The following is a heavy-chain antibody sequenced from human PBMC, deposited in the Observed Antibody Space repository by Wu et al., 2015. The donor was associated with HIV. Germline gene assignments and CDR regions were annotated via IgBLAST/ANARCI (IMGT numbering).Heavy chain of an antibody. V-gene: IGHV1-18*01. Sequence: QVQLVQSGIEVKPPGASVKVSCKASGYTFTNYGISWVRQAPGQGLEWMGWINPYNGNTNYAQKVQDRVTMTTDTSTNTAYMELKSLTSDDTAVYYCASGRIAVAAHPGVYWGQGTLVTVSS. CDR3: ASGRIAVAAHPGVY. CDR1: GYTFTNYG. J-gene: IGHJ4*02. CDR2: INPYNGNT. D-gene: IGHD6-19*01.